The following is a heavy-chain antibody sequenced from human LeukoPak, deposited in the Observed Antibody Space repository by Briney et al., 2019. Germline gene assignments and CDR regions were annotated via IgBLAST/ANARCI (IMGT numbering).Heavy chain of an antibody. CDR3: ARASKVATEFDY. CDR2: ISYDGSNK. CDR1: GFTFSSYA. Sequence: GGSLRLSCGASGFTFSSYAMHWVRQAPGKGLEWVAVISYDGSNKYYADSVKGRFTISRDNSKNTLYLQMNSLRAEDTAVYYCARASKVATEFDYWGQGTLVTVSS. V-gene: IGHV3-30*04. D-gene: IGHD5-12*01. J-gene: IGHJ4*02.